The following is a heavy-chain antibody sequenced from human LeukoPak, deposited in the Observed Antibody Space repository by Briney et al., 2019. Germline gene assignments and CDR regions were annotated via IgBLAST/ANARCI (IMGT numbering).Heavy chain of an antibody. J-gene: IGHJ4*02. CDR1: GFTLRSYT. Sequence: PGGSLRLSCAASGFTLRSYTMNWVRQAPGKGLEWVSSIGISSNKIYYADSVKGRFIISRDNAKNSVYLQMNSLRADDTAVYYCARDSIWFGDERGQGTLVTVSS. CDR3: ARDSIWFGDE. D-gene: IGHD3-10*01. CDR2: IGISSNKI. V-gene: IGHV3-21*04.